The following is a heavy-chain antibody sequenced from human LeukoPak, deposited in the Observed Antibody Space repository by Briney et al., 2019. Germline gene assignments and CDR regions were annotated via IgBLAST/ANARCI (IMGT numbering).Heavy chain of an antibody. J-gene: IGHJ4*02. CDR2: ISGSGDST. CDR3: AREGRDSSGYYSGYFDY. D-gene: IGHD3-22*01. CDR1: GFTFSNYA. Sequence: GGSLRLSCAASGFTFSNYAMSWVRQAPGKGLEWVSTISGSGDSTYFGDSVKGRFTISRDNSKNTLFLQMNGLRAEDTAVYYCAREGRDSSGYYSGYFDYWGQGTLVTVSS. V-gene: IGHV3-23*01.